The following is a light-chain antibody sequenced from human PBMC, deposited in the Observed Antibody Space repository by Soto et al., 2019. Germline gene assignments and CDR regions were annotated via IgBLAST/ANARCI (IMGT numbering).Light chain of an antibody. CDR2: WAS. CDR1: QNIFYSSNNKNY. Sequence: DIVMTQSPDSLAVSLGERATINCKSSQNIFYSSNNKNYLAWYQQKPGQPPKLLIYWASTRESGVPDRFSGSGSGTDFTLTISSLQAEDVAVYYCQQFYSSPPTFGQGTKVEIK. CDR3: QQFYSSPPT. V-gene: IGKV4-1*01. J-gene: IGKJ1*01.